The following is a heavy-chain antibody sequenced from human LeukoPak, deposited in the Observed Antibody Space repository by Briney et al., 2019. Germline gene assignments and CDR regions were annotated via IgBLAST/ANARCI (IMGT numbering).Heavy chain of an antibody. CDR1: GYTFTGYY. CDR2: INPNSGGT. Sequence: ASVKVSCKASGYTFTGYYMHWVRQAPGQGLEWMGCINPNSGGTKYAQKFQGRVTMTRDTSISSAYMELSSLRSDDTAVYYCARDQGPEDFDYWGQGTLVTVS. V-gene: IGHV1-2*02. J-gene: IGHJ4*02. CDR3: ARDQGPEDFDY.